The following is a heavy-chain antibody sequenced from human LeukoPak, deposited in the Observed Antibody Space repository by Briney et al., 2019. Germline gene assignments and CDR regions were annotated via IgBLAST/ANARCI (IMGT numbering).Heavy chain of an antibody. J-gene: IGHJ4*02. Sequence: PGGSLRLSCAASGFTFSGYAMHWVRQAPGKGLEYVSAISSNGGSSYYANSVKGRFTISRDSSKNTLYLQMGSLRAEDMAVYYCARRYSSGGSCYFFDYWGQGTLVTVSS. V-gene: IGHV3-64*01. CDR1: GFTFSGYA. CDR3: ARRYSSGGSCYFFDY. D-gene: IGHD2-15*01. CDR2: ISSNGGSS.